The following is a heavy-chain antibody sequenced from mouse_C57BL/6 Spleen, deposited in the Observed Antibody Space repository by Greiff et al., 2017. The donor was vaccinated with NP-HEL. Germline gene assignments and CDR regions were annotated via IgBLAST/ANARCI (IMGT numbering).Heavy chain of an antibody. Sequence: QVQLQQSGAELVKPGASVKMSCKASGYTFTSYWITWVKQRPGQGLEWIGDIYPGSGSTNYNEKLKGKATLTVDKSSSTAYMQLSSLTSVDSAVYYCASGGIRRGYWYFDVWGTGTTVTVSS. CDR2: IYPGSGST. V-gene: IGHV1-55*01. CDR1: GYTFTSYW. CDR3: ASGGIRRGYWYFDV. D-gene: IGHD2-12*01. J-gene: IGHJ1*03.